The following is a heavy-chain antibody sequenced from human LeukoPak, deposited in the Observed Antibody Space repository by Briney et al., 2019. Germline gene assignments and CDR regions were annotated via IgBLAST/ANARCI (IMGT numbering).Heavy chain of an antibody. Sequence: PSGGSLRLSCAASGFTFSSYAMSWVRQAPGKGLEWVSAISGSGGSTYYADSVKGRFTISRDNSKNTLYLQMNSLRAEDTAVYYWARARAATGEKDEYWGQGPLVNVS. CDR3: ARARAATGEKDEY. D-gene: IGHD2-15*01. CDR2: ISGSGGST. CDR1: GFTFSSYA. V-gene: IGHV3-23*01. J-gene: IGHJ4*02.